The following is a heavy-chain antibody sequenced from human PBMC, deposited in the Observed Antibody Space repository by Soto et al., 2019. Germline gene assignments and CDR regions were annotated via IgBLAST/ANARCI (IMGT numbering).Heavy chain of an antibody. Sequence: SETLPITWAVSGGSISSLGYCWSWIRQPPGKGLEWIGYIYHSGSTYYNPSLKSRVTISVDRSKNQFSLKLSSVTAADTAVYYCASSHAGAHITAAVHWGQGTLVTVSS. D-gene: IGHD6-13*01. CDR3: ASSHAGAHITAAVH. CDR1: GGSISSLGYC. CDR2: IYHSGST. J-gene: IGHJ4*02. V-gene: IGHV4-30-2*01.